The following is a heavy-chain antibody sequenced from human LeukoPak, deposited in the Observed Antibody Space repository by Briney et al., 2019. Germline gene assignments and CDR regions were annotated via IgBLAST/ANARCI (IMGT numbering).Heavy chain of an antibody. Sequence: GGSLRLSCAASGFTFSNYWISWVRQAPGKGLEWVANVKQDGSTKYYVDSVKGRFTISRDNAKNSLYLQVNSLRAEDTAVYYCARIGYSSSSFDYWGQGTLVIVSS. J-gene: IGHJ4*01. CDR1: GFTFSNYW. CDR2: VKQDGSTK. V-gene: IGHV3-7*03. D-gene: IGHD6-6*01. CDR3: ARIGYSSSSFDY.